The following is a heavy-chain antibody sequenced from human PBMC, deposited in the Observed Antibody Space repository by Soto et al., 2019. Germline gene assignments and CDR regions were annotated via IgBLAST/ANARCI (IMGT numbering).Heavy chain of an antibody. Sequence: QVQLQESGPGLVKPSETLSLTCTVSGASISSYYWTWIRQPPGKGLEWIGYISYSGSTNYNPTLKSRVTMSVDTSKNQFSLTLTSVTAADTAVYFCARVTPRNNNLYFYDYWGQGTLVTVSS. CDR1: GASISSYY. J-gene: IGHJ4*02. CDR3: ARVTPRNNNLYFYDY. V-gene: IGHV4-59*01. D-gene: IGHD3-3*01. CDR2: ISYSGST.